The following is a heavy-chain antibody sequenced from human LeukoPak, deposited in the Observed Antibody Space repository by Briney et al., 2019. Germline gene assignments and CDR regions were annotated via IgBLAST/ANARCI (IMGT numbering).Heavy chain of an antibody. Sequence: SETLSLTCAVYGGSFSGYYWSWIRQPPGKGLEWIGEINHSGSTNYNPSLKSRVTISVDTSKNQFSLKLSSVTAADTAVYYCASRSGYCSGGSCYSSWFDPWGQGTLVTVSS. V-gene: IGHV4-34*01. CDR3: ASRSGYCSGGSCYSSWFDP. CDR2: INHSGST. D-gene: IGHD2-15*01. CDR1: GGSFSGYY. J-gene: IGHJ5*02.